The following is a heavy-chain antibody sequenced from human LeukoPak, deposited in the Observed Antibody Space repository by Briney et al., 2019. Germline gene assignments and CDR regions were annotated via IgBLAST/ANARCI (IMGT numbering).Heavy chain of an antibody. CDR3: ARHPLEMATKFDY. CDR2: IYYSGST. CDR1: GGSVSSGSYY. D-gene: IGHD5-24*01. V-gene: IGHV4-61*01. J-gene: IGHJ4*02. Sequence: SETLSLTCTVSGGSVSSGSYYWSWIRQPPGKGLEWIGYIYYSGSTNYNPSLKSRVTISVDTSKNQFSLKLSSVTAADTAVYYCARHPLEMATKFDYWGQGTLVTVSS.